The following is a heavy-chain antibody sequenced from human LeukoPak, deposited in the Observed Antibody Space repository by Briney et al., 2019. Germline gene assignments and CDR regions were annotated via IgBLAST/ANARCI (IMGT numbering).Heavy chain of an antibody. V-gene: IGHV1-46*03. J-gene: IGHJ5*02. Sequence: ASVKISCKASGYTFTSFYIHWVRQAPGQGLEWMAIINPSGGTTRYAQKFQGRVTMTRDTSTSTVYMELSSLRSEDTAVYYCAVVAATHRWFDPWGQGTLVTVSS. CDR1: GYTFTSFY. CDR3: AVVAATHRWFDP. CDR2: INPSGGTT. D-gene: IGHD2-15*01.